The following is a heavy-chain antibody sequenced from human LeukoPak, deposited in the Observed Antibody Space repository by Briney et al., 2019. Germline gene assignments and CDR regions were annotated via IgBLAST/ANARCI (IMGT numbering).Heavy chain of an antibody. V-gene: IGHV4-59*08. CDR2: INYSGNT. J-gene: IGHJ3*02. Sequence: SETLSLTCTVSGGSISSYYWTWIRHPPGKGLEWVGYINYSGNTNHNPSLTGRVTISVDMSKSQFSLKLSSVTAADTAVYYCACLSSNGRRAFDIWGQGTMVTVSS. CDR1: GGSISSYY. CDR3: ACLSSNGRRAFDI. D-gene: IGHD2-8*01.